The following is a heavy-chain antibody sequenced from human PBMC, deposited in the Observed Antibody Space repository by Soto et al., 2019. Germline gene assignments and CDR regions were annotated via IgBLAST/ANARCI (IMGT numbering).Heavy chain of an antibody. CDR3: RRAYSSPPVGKGFDF. D-gene: IGHD6-13*01. Sequence: GGSLRLSCAASGFTFSSYSMSWVRQAPGKGLEWVSYISSSSTTKYYADSVKGRFTISRDSAKNSLFLQMNSLRAEDTAVYYCRRAYSSPPVGKGFDFWAKGTRATVS. J-gene: IGHJ3*01. CDR2: ISSSSTTK. V-gene: IGHV3-48*01. CDR1: GFTFSSYS.